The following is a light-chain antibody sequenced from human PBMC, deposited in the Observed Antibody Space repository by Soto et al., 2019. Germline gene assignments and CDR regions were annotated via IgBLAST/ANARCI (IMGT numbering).Light chain of an antibody. CDR3: CSYAGSNTYV. CDR1: SSDVSTYKY. Sequence: QSALTQPPSASGSPGQSVTIPCTGTSSDVSTYKYVSWYQQHPGKAPKLMIYEDTKRPSGIPDRFSGSKSGNTASLTVSGLQAEDEADYFCCSYAGSNTYVFGTGTKLTVL. CDR2: EDT. J-gene: IGLJ1*01. V-gene: IGLV2-8*01.